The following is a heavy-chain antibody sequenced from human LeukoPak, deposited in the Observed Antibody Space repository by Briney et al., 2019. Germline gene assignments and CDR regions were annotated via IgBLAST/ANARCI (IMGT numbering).Heavy chain of an antibody. V-gene: IGHV3-9*03. CDR1: GFTFDDYA. CDR3: AKMRFGYLKNAFDI. J-gene: IGHJ3*02. CDR2: ISWNSGSI. D-gene: IGHD3-10*01. Sequence: PGRSLRLSCAASGFTFDDYAMHWVRQAPGKGLEWVSGISWNSGSIGYADSVKGRFTISRDNAKNSLYLQMNSLRAEDMALYYCAKMRFGYLKNAFDIWGQGTMVTVSS.